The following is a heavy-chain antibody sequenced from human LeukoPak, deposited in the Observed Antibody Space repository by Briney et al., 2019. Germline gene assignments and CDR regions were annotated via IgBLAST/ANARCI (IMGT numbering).Heavy chain of an antibody. V-gene: IGHV1-69*13. CDR3: AREVSVGYCSSTSCYRLPFDP. J-gene: IGHJ5*02. CDR1: GYTFTSYA. CDR2: IIPIFGTA. Sequence: SVKVSCKASGYTFTSYAISWVRQAPGQGLEWMGGIIPIFGTANYAQKFQGRVTITADESTSTAYMELSSLRSEDTAVYYCAREVSVGYCSSTSCYRLPFDPWGQGTLVTVSS. D-gene: IGHD2-2*01.